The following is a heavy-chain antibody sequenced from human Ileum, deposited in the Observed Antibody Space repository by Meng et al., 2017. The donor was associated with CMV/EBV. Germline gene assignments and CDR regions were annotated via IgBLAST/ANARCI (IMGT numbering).Heavy chain of an antibody. CDR2: IIPIFGTA. J-gene: IGHJ6*02. Sequence: SVKVSCKASGGTFSSYAISWVRQAPGQGLEWMGGIIPIFGTANYAQKFQGRVTITTDESTSTAYMELSSLRSEDTAVYYCARGYNWNSHGMDVWGQGTTVTVSS. CDR3: ARGYNWNSHGMDV. D-gene: IGHD1-7*01. V-gene: IGHV1-69*05. CDR1: GGTFSSYA.